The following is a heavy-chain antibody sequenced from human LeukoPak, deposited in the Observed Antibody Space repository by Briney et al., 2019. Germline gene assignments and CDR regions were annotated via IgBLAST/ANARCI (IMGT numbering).Heavy chain of an antibody. CDR1: GFTFSSYS. D-gene: IGHD6-6*01. Sequence: GGSLRLSCAASGFTFSSYSMNWVRQAPGKGLEWVSSISSSSSYIYYADSVKGRFTISRDNAKNSLYLQMNSLRAEDTAVYYCAKAGGDGQLVKEYLQHWGQGTLVTVSS. V-gene: IGHV3-21*01. J-gene: IGHJ1*01. CDR2: ISSSSSYI. CDR3: AKAGGDGQLVKEYLQH.